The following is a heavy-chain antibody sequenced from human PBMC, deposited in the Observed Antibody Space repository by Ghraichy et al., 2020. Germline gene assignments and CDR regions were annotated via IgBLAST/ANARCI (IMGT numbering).Heavy chain of an antibody. CDR3: ARHSQPWPHYFDY. CDR2: IYSDGGA. V-gene: IGHV4-59*08. Sequence: SETLSLTCIVSGGSVSNYFWSWIRQPPGKGLEWIAYIYSDGGAKYNPSLQSRVTISVDTSKNQFSLNLRSVTAADTAMYYCARHSQPWPHYFDYWGQGTLVTISS. J-gene: IGHJ4*02. CDR1: GGSVSNYF.